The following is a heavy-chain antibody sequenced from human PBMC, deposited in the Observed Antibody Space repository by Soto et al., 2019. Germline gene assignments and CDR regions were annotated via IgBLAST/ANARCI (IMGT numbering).Heavy chain of an antibody. CDR2: ISYDGRHI. J-gene: IGHJ4*02. CDR1: GFTFNSYG. CDR3: AKDGYTYGLIYYFDY. Sequence: QVQLVESGGGVVQPGRSLRLSCAASGFTFNSYGMHWVRQAPGKGLEWVAVISYDGRHIYYADSVKGRFTISRDSSKNTVSLQMNSLRAEDTAVYYCAKDGYTYGLIYYFDYWGQGTLVTVSS. V-gene: IGHV3-30*18. D-gene: IGHD5-18*01.